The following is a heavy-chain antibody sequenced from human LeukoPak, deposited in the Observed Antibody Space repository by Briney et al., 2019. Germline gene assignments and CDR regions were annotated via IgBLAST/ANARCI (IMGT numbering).Heavy chain of an antibody. CDR1: GFTFRNYG. CDR2: IWYDGSNK. J-gene: IGHJ4*02. Sequence: GGSLRLSCAASGFTFRNYGMNWVRQAPGKGLEWVTIIWYDGSNKYYADSVKGRFTISRDNSKNTLYLQMSSLRAEDTAVYYCARDLRYYGSGSPDYWGQGTLVTVSS. CDR3: ARDLRYYGSGSPDY. V-gene: IGHV3-33*01. D-gene: IGHD3-10*01.